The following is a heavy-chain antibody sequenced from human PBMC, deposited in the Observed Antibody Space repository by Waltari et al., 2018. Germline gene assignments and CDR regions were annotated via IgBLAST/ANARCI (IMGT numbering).Heavy chain of an antibody. CDR2: IYYSGGP. CDR3: AREGGYDRYFDY. V-gene: IGHV4-59*01. J-gene: IGHJ4*02. Sequence: QVQLQESGPGLVKPSETLSLTCTVSGGSIRSYYWSWIRQPPGKGLECIVYIYYSGGPNVIASLKSRVTITVDTAKKQFSLKLSSVTAADTGVYDCAREGGYDRYFDYWGQGTLVTVSS. CDR1: GGSIRSYY. D-gene: IGHD5-12*01.